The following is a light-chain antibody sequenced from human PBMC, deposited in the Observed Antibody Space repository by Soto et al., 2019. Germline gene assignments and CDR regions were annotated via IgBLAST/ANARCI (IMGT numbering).Light chain of an antibody. V-gene: IGLV2-8*01. J-gene: IGLJ2*01. CDR3: SSFAGSNNPVV. CDR2: EVS. Sequence: QSALTQPPSASGSPGQSVTISCTGTSSDVGGYNYVSWYRQHPGKAPKLMIYEVSKRPSGVPDRFLGSKSGNTASLTVSGLQAEDEADYYCSSFAGSNNPVVFGGGTKLTVL. CDR1: SSDVGGYNY.